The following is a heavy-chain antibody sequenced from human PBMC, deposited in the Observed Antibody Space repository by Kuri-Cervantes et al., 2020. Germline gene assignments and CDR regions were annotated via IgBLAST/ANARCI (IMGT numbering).Heavy chain of an antibody. J-gene: IGHJ6*03. V-gene: IGHV3-23*01. D-gene: IGHD3-3*01. CDR2: ISGSGGST. CDR3: AKKGGFWSGSAAYYYMDV. Sequence: GESLKISCAASGFTFSSYAMSWVRQAPGKGLEWVSAISGSGGSTYYADSVKGRFTISRDNSKNTLYLQMNSLRAEDTAVYYCAKKGGFWSGSAAYYYMDVWGKGTTVTVSS. CDR1: GFTFSSYA.